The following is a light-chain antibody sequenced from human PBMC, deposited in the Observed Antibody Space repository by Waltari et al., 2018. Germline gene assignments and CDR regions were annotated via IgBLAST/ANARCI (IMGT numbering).Light chain of an antibody. J-gene: IGKJ1*01. CDR2: RAS. CDR1: QSLTNW. Sequence: DIQMTQSPSTLSASAGDRVTITCRARQSLTNWLAWYQQKPGNAPKLLIYRASNLESGVPSRFSGSGSGTEFTLTISSLQPDDFATYYCQQYDNYWTFGQGTKVEIK. CDR3: QQYDNYWT. V-gene: IGKV1-5*03.